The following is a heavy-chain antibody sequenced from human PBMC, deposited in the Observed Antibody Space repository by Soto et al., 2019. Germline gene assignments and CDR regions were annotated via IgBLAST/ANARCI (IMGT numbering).Heavy chain of an antibody. CDR2: IYYSGST. D-gene: IGHD2-15*01. CDR3: ARDKPLRWNCSGGSCYGNFDY. Sequence: QVQLQESGPGLVKPSQTLSLTCTVSGGSISSGGYYWSWIRQHPGKGLEWIGYIYYSGSTYYNPSLKSRVTISVDTSKNQFSLKLSSVTAADTAVYYCARDKPLRWNCSGGSCYGNFDYWGQGTLVTVSS. CDR1: GGSISSGGYY. V-gene: IGHV4-31*03. J-gene: IGHJ4*02.